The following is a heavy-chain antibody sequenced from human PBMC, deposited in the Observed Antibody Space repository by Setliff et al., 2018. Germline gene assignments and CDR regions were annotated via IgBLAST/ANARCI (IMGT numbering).Heavy chain of an antibody. CDR1: GGSIDSHY. J-gene: IGHJ5*02. Sequence: PSETLSLTCSVSGGSIDSHYWSWIRQPPGKGLEWIGEIYLGGSPTYNPSLKSRVTISIYKSKNQLSLDLTSVTAADTAVYYCARSYSGYDTWGQGTLVTVSS. CDR3: ARSYSGYDT. V-gene: IGHV4-59*11. D-gene: IGHD5-12*01. CDR2: IYLGGSP.